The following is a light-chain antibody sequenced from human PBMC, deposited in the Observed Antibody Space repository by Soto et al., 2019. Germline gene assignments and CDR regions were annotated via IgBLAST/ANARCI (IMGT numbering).Light chain of an antibody. CDR3: QQLNSYPLT. CDR2: DAS. CDR1: QSIGNW. J-gene: IGKJ4*01. V-gene: IGKV1-5*01. Sequence: DFQLTQAPSTLSASVGDRVTITCRASQSIGNWLAWYQQKPGKAPNLPIYDASTLQSGVPARFSGSESGAVFTLRISSLQPEDFATYYCQQLNSYPLTFGGGTKVDI.